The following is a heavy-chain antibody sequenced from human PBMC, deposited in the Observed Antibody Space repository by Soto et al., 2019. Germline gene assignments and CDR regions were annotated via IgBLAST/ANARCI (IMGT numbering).Heavy chain of an antibody. CDR2: IDPSDSYT. J-gene: IGHJ6*01. CDR1: GYSFTSYW. D-gene: IGHD4-17*01. Sequence: SVESLTSSCKVSGYSFTSYWISWVLQMPGKGLEWMGRIDPSDSYTNYSPSFQGHVTISADKSISTAYLQWSSLKASDTAMYYCARLGHPYGDLPNYGMDVWGQGTPVTVSS. CDR3: ARLGHPYGDLPNYGMDV. V-gene: IGHV5-10-1*01.